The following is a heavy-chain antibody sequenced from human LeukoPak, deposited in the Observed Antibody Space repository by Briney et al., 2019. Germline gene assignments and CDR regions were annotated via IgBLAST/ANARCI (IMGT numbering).Heavy chain of an antibody. CDR2: ISSSSSTI. Sequence: GGSLRLSCAASGFTFSSYSMNWVRQAPGKGLEWVSYISSSSSTIYYADSVKGRFTNSRDNAKNPLYLQMNSLRAEDTAVYYCARERGAARPYFDYWGQGTLVTVSS. CDR3: ARERGAARPYFDY. J-gene: IGHJ4*02. V-gene: IGHV3-48*01. D-gene: IGHD6-6*01. CDR1: GFTFSSYS.